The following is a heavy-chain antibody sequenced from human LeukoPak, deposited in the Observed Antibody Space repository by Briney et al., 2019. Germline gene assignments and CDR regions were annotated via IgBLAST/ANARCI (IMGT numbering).Heavy chain of an antibody. V-gene: IGHV5-51*01. D-gene: IGHD1-26*01. CDR1: GYSFTSYC. CDR2: IYPGDSGP. J-gene: IGHJ3*01. CDR3: GMSGDRVPLQDDVFDV. Sequence: GESLKISCKVSGYSFTSYCIGWVRQMPGKGLEWMGIIYPGDSGPTYSPSFQGQVTISVDKSINTAYLQWSSLQASDTAMYYCGMSGDRVPLQDDVFDVWGQGAMVTVST.